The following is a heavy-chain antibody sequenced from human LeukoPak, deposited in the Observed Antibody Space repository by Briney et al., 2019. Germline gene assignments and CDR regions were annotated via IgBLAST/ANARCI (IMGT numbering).Heavy chain of an antibody. V-gene: IGHV3-64D*09. D-gene: IGHD1/OR15-1a*01. Sequence: GGSLRLSCSASGFTFRSNAMHWVRQVPGRGLEYVSGISGNGGLTYYADSAKGRFTISRDSSKNTLFLEMSSLRPEDTGVYYCAKDLPPGGTISLEYWGQGTLVTVSS. J-gene: IGHJ4*02. CDR1: GFTFRSNA. CDR3: AKDLPPGGTISLEY. CDR2: ISGNGGLT.